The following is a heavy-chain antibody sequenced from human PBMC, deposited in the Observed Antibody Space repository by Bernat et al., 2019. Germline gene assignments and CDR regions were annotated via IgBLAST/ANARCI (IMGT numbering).Heavy chain of an antibody. V-gene: IGHV3-30*03. J-gene: IGHJ4*02. Sequence: QVHLVESGGGVVQPGRSLGLSCAASGFTFRSDGMRWVRQAPGKGLEWVAGISYDGSNKYYGDSVKGRFTISRDNSKKTLYLQMNSLRAEDTDVYYCASLRAESTKGYYSDYWGQGTLVTVSS. CDR2: ISYDGSNK. CDR3: ASLRAESTKGYYSDY. D-gene: IGHD2-8*01. CDR1: GFTFRSDG.